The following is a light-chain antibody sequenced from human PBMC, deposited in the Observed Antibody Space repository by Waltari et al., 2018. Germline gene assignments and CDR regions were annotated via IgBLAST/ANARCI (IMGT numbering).Light chain of an antibody. V-gene: IGKV1-39*01. CDR2: AAS. CDR1: QSITTS. J-gene: IGKJ4*01. CDR3: QQTYSTPLT. Sequence: DIQMTQSPSSLPASVGDRVTITCRASQSITTSLNWYQQLPGKAPILLISAASSLQSGVPSRFSSSGSGTDFTLAISSLQAEDFATYYCQQTYSTPLTFGGGTKVEIK.